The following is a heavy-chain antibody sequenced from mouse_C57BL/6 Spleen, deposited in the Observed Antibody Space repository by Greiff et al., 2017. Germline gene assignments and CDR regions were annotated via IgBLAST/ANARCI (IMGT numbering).Heavy chain of an antibody. V-gene: IGHV1-64*01. CDR3: GYYYGGYLDY. CDR2: IHPNSGST. Sequence: VQLQQPGAELVKPGASVKLSCKASGYTFTSYWMHWVKQRPGQGLEWIGMIHPNSGSTNYNEKFKSKATLTVDKSSSTAYMQLSSLTSEDSAVYYCGYYYGGYLDYWGQGTTLTVSS. CDR1: GYTFTSYW. J-gene: IGHJ2*01. D-gene: IGHD1-1*01.